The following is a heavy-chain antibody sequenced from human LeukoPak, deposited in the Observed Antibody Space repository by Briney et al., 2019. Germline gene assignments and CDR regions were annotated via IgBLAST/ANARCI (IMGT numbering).Heavy chain of an antibody. CDR3: AKDNSPTPLAYYYDSSGLDY. V-gene: IGHV3-23*01. J-gene: IGHJ4*02. CDR1: GFTFSSYA. D-gene: IGHD3-22*01. CDR2: ISGSGGST. Sequence: GGSLRLSCAASGFTFSSYAMSWVRQAPGKGLEWVSAISGSGGSTYYADSVKGRFTISRDNSKNTLYLQMNSLRAEDTAVYYCAKDNSPTPLAYYYDSSGLDYWGQGTLVTVSS.